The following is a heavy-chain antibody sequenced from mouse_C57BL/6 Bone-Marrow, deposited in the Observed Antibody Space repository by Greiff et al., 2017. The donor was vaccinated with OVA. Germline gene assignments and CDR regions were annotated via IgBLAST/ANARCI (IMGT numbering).Heavy chain of an antibody. Sequence: VQLQQSGPELVKPGASVKISCKASGYTFTDYYMNWVKPSHGTSLAWIGDINPNNGGTSYNQKFKGKATLTVDKSSSTAYMELRSLTSEDSAVYYCAPHYYGSSYHWYFDVWGTGTTVTVSS. J-gene: IGHJ1*03. CDR2: INPNNGGT. CDR3: APHYYGSSYHWYFDV. D-gene: IGHD1-1*01. V-gene: IGHV1-26*01. CDR1: GYTFTDYY.